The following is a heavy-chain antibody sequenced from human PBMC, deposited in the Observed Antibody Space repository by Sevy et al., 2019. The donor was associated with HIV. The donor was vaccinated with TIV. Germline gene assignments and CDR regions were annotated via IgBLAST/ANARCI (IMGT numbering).Heavy chain of an antibody. CDR2: IWYDGSNK. Sequence: GGSLRLSCAASGFTFSSYGMHWVRQAPGKGLEWVAVIWYDGSNKYYAGSVKGRFTISRGNSKNTLYLQMNSLRAEDTAVYYCARVGVVPAAIGYYYGMDVWGQGTTVTVSS. V-gene: IGHV3-33*01. CDR3: ARVGVVPAAIGYYYGMDV. J-gene: IGHJ6*02. D-gene: IGHD2-2*01. CDR1: GFTFSSYG.